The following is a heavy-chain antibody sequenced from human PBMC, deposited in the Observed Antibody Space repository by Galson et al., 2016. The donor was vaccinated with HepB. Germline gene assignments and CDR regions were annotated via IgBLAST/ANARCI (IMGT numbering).Heavy chain of an antibody. Sequence: SLRLSCAASGFSFSLYGMHWVRQAPGKGLEWVAVIWFDGSNKNYADSVKGRFTISRDNSKNTVYLQVNSLRAEDTALYYCGRGAGDSLAPEWFDPWGQGTLVIVSS. CDR1: GFSFSLYG. CDR2: IWFDGSNK. CDR3: GRGAGDSLAPEWFDP. V-gene: IGHV3-33*01. D-gene: IGHD1-14*01. J-gene: IGHJ5*02.